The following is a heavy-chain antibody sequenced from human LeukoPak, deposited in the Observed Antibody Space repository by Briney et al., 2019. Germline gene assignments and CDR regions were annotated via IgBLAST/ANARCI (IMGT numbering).Heavy chain of an antibody. J-gene: IGHJ4*02. CDR2: IKQDGSEK. V-gene: IGHV3-7*01. D-gene: IGHD5-24*01. CDR3: ASQRWLQSSFDY. Sequence: PGGSLRLSCAASGFTFSNSWMSWVRQAPGKGLEWVAKIKQDGSEKYYMDSVKGRFTISRDNAKNSLYLQMSSLRAEDTAVYYCASQRWLQSSFDYWGQGTLVTVSS. CDR1: GFTFSNSW.